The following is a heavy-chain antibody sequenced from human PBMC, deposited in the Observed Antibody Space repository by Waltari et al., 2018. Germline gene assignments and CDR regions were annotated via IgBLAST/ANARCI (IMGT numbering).Heavy chain of an antibody. J-gene: IGHJ4*02. V-gene: IGHV1-2*02. Sequence: LVQSGTVEKKPGTSVKVSCEASGYPFFGYFIHWERQAPGQGLEWMGFINPSSGESNYAQRFQGRVTMTRDTSTSTAFMEVISLTSDDTAVYYCARDRSRKNFDFWGQGTPVIVSS. CDR1: GYPFFGYF. CDR2: INPSSGES. CDR3: ARDRSRKNFDF.